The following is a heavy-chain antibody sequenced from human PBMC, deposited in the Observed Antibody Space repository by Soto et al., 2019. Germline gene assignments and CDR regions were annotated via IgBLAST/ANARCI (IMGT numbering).Heavy chain of an antibody. J-gene: IGHJ4*02. Sequence: ASVKVSCKASGYTFTSYAMHWVRQAPGQGLEWMGMINPNGGTTEYAQKFQGRVTMTSDTSTATVYMELSSLTADDRAVYYCVRDNSGFDYWGQGTVVTSPQ. D-gene: IGHD6-13*01. V-gene: IGHV1-46*03. CDR1: GYTFTSYA. CDR3: VRDNSGFDY. CDR2: INPNGGTT.